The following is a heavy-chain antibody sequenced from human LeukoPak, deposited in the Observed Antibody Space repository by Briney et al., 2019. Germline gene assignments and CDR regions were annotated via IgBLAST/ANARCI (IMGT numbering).Heavy chain of an antibody. CDR3: ARGGYCSSTSCPKPKYFDY. Sequence: GGSLRLSCAASGFTFSSYTMNWVRQAPGKGLEWVSYISSSSSTIYYADSVKGRFTISRDNAKNSLYLHMNSLRVEDTAVYYCARGGYCSSTSCPKPKYFDYWGQGTLVTVSS. D-gene: IGHD2-2*01. V-gene: IGHV3-48*04. CDR2: ISSSSSTI. J-gene: IGHJ4*02. CDR1: GFTFSSYT.